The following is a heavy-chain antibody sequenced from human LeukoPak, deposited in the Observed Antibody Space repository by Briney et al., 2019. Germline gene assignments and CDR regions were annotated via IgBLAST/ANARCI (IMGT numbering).Heavy chain of an antibody. Sequence: PSETLSLTCTVSGGSINSGSYYWSWIRQPAGKGLEWIGRIYTSGSTNYNPSLKSRATISVDTSKNQFSLKLSSVTAADTAVYYCTRGSIAYYYMDVWGKGTTVTISS. D-gene: IGHD3-22*01. V-gene: IGHV4-61*02. J-gene: IGHJ6*03. CDR2: IYTSGST. CDR3: TRGSIAYYYMDV. CDR1: GGSINSGSYY.